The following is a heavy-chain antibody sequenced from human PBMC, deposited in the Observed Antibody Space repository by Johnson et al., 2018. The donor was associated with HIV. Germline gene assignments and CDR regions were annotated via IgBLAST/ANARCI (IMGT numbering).Heavy chain of an antibody. D-gene: IGHD6-13*01. CDR2: MYYDGSNK. Sequence: QVQLVESGGGVVQPGRSLRLSCAASGFTFSSYGVHWVRQAPGKGLEWVAVMYYDGSNKYYADSVKGRFTISRDNSRNTLYLQMNSLRAEDTAVYYCAKCIWGSSLIDAFDIWGQGTTVTVSS. J-gene: IGHJ3*02. CDR3: AKCIWGSSLIDAFDI. V-gene: IGHV3-33*06. CDR1: GFTFSSYG.